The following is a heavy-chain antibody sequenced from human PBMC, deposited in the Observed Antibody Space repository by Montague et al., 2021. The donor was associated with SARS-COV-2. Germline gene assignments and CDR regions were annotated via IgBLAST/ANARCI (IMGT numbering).Heavy chain of an antibody. CDR2: IYNGGTT. D-gene: IGHD2-15*01. J-gene: IGHJ4*02. Sequence: SETLSLTCTVSGDSIRYSDYYWGWVRQPPGKGLEWIGNIYNGGTTFYNPSLKGRVTMFVDTSKNQFSLKLSSVTAADTAVYYCATRTRYPQDDFGFWGQGTLVTVSS. CDR3: ATRTRYPQDDFGF. V-gene: IGHV4-39*01. CDR1: GDSIRYSDYY.